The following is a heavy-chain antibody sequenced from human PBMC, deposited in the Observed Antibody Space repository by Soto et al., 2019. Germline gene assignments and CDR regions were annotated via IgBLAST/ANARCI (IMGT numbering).Heavy chain of an antibody. D-gene: IGHD2-21*01. CDR2: IHNGEII. J-gene: IGHJ4*02. Sequence: XTLSLPCAVSRGSITSRVSNWIRQSPRMGLEGSGYIHNGEIINYNPSRKSAFSMSVQRSKKQFSLPMNSVTAADTPVYYCAFGDSLGPLDSWGQGTVVTVSS. CDR3: AFGDSLGPLDS. CDR1: RGSITSRV. V-gene: IGHV4-59*11.